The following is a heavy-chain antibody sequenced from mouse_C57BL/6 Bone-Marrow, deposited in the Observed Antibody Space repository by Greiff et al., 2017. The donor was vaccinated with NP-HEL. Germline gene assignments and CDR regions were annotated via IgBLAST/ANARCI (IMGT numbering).Heavy chain of an antibody. J-gene: IGHJ2*01. CDR2: INPSSGYT. CDR1: GYTFTSYW. CDR3: ARSDYYDYVYFDY. V-gene: IGHV1-7*01. Sequence: QVQLKQSGAELAKPGASVKLSCKASGYTFTSYWMHWVKQRPGQGLEWIGYINPSSGYTKYNQKFKDKATLTADKSSSTAYMQLSSLTYEDSAVYYCARSDYYDYVYFDYWGQGTTLTVSS. D-gene: IGHD2-4*01.